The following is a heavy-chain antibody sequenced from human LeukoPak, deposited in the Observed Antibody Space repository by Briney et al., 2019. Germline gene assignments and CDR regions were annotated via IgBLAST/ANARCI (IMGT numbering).Heavy chain of an antibody. Sequence: TSETLSLTCTVSGGSISSSGYYWGWIRQPPGKGLEWIGSIYYSGSTYYNPSLKSRVTISVDTSKNQFSLKLSSVTAADTAVYYCARHRWDGTFNFDYWGQGTLVPVSS. CDR2: IYYSGST. CDR3: ARHRWDGTFNFDY. V-gene: IGHV4-39*01. D-gene: IGHD1-1*01. CDR1: GGSISSSGYY. J-gene: IGHJ4*02.